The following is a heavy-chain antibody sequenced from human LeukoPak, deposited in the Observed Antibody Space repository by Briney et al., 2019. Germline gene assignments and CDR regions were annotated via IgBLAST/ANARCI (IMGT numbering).Heavy chain of an antibody. D-gene: IGHD3-10*01. Sequence: GASVKVSCKASGYTFTSYYMHWVRQAPGQGLEWMGIINPSGGSTSYAQKFQGRVTMTRDMSTSTVYMELSSLRSDDTAEYYCARDWSSGSYFGYWGQGTLVTVSS. J-gene: IGHJ4*02. CDR2: INPSGGST. CDR3: ARDWSSGSYFGY. V-gene: IGHV1-46*01. CDR1: GYTFTSYY.